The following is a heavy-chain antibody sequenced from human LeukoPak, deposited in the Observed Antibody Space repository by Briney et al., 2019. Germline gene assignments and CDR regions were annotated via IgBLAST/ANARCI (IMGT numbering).Heavy chain of an antibody. Sequence: NLGESLKISCQSSGYIFTNYWIGWVRQLPGKGLESMGIIYPDDSDTTYRPSFQGQVTISADKSISTVYLQWSSLKASDTAMYYCARQSRDGSETRGYYFDYWGPGTQATVYS. D-gene: IGHD3-10*01. CDR1: GYIFTNYW. J-gene: IGHJ4*02. CDR2: IYPDDSDT. V-gene: IGHV5-51*01. CDR3: ARQSRDGSETRGYYFDY.